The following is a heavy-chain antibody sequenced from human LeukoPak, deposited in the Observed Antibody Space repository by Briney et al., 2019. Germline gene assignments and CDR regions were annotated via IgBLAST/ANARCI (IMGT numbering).Heavy chain of an antibody. CDR1: GYSFTSYW. CDR3: ARQLGPRGYYYYMDV. Sequence: GESLKISCKGSGYSFTSYWIGWVRQMPGKGLEWMGILYPGDSDTRYSPSFQGQVTISADKSISTAYLQWSSLKASDTAMYYCARQLGPRGYYYYMDVWGKGTTVTVSS. CDR2: LYPGDSDT. V-gene: IGHV5-51*01. J-gene: IGHJ6*03. D-gene: IGHD3-16*01.